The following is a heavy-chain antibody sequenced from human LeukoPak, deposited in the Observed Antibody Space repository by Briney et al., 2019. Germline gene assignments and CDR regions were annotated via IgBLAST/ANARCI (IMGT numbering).Heavy chain of an antibody. CDR1: AFIFSGHW. V-gene: IGHV3-7*03. J-gene: IGHJ4*01. CDR3: ARAPTVNYGGPNPFDY. Sequence: GGSLRLSCEGSAFIFSGHWMNWVRQTPGKGLEWVASIKEDGSERQYVDSVKGRFSISRDNTKGSLFLQLNSLRAEDTAVYYCARAPTVNYGGPNPFDYWGHGALVTVSS. CDR2: IKEDGSER. D-gene: IGHD4-23*01.